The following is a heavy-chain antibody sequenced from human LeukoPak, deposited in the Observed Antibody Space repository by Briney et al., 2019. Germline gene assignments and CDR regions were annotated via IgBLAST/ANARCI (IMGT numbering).Heavy chain of an antibody. CDR3: AREHYYDSSGYYYLVSDV. V-gene: IGHV1-8*02. D-gene: IGHD3-22*01. CDR2: MNPNSGNT. Sequence: ASVKVSCKASGGTFSSYAINWVRQATGQGLEWMGWMNPNSGNTGYAQKFQGRVTMTRNTSISTAYMELSSLRSEDTAVYYCAREHYYDSSGYYYLVSDVWGQGTTVTVSS. CDR1: GGTFSSYA. J-gene: IGHJ6*02.